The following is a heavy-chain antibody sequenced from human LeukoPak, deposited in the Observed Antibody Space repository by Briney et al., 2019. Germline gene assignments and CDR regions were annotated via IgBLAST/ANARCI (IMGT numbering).Heavy chain of an antibody. D-gene: IGHD2-15*01. CDR3: ARVISCSGGSCYIADY. V-gene: IGHV3-48*03. J-gene: IGHJ4*02. Sequence: PGGSLRLSCAASGFTFSSYEMNWVRQAPGKGLEWVSYISSSGSTIYYADSVKGRFTISRDNAKNSLYLQMNSLRAEDTAVYYCARVISCSGGSCYIADYWGQGTLVTVSS. CDR1: GFTFSSYE. CDR2: ISSSGSTI.